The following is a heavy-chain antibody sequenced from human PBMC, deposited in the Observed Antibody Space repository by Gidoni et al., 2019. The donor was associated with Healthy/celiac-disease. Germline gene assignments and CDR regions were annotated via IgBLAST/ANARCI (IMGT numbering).Heavy chain of an antibody. CDR3: ARELLEDYYYYYIDV. D-gene: IGHD2-21*01. V-gene: IGHV1-69*06. CDR2: FNPIFGTA. CDR1: GGTFSSYA. J-gene: IGHJ6*03. Sequence: QVQLVPSGAEVKKPGSSVKVSCKASGGTFSSYAISWVRQAPGQGLEGLGGFNPIFGTANYAQKFQGRVTITADKSTSTAYLELSSLRSEDTAVYYCARELLEDYYYYYIDVWGKGTTVTVSS.